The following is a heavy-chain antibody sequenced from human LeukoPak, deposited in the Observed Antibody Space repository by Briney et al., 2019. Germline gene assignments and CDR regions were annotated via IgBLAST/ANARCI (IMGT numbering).Heavy chain of an antibody. J-gene: IGHJ3*02. V-gene: IGHV1-24*01. CDR1: GYTLTELS. CDR3: ATPRWDGPAANDAFDI. CDR2: FDPEDGET. Sequence: ASVKVSCKVSGYTLTELSMHWVRQAPGKGLEWMGGFDPEDGETIYAQKFQGRVTMTEDTSTDTAYMEPSSLRSEDTAVYYCATPRWDGPAANDAFDIWGQGTMVTASS. D-gene: IGHD2-2*01.